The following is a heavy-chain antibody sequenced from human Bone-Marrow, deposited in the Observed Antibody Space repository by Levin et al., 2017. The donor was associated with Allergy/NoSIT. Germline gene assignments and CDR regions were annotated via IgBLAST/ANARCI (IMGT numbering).Heavy chain of an antibody. CDR3: AKDKRYSSSSGDL. CDR1: GFTFSDYG. J-gene: IGHJ1*01. D-gene: IGHD6-13*01. Sequence: GGSLRLSCAASGFTFSDYGFLWVRQPPGKGLEWVAVMLFDENKKIYGDSVKGRFTISRDNSKNTVYLQMNSLRVEDTGVYYCAKDKRYSSSSGDLWGQGTLVTVSA. CDR2: MLFDENKK. V-gene: IGHV3-30*18.